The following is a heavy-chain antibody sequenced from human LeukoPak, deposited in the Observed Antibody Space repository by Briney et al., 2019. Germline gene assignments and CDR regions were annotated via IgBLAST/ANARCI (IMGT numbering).Heavy chain of an antibody. J-gene: IGHJ4*02. D-gene: IGHD3-10*01. CDR3: ARTLSLSGSGSYGDY. Sequence: ASVKVSCKASGGTFSSYAISWVRQAPGQGLEWMGWISAYNGNTNYAQKLQGRVTMTTDTSTSTAYMELRSLRSDDTAVYYCARTLSLSGSGSYGDYWGQGTLVTVSS. CDR2: ISAYNGNT. CDR1: GGTFSSYA. V-gene: IGHV1-18*01.